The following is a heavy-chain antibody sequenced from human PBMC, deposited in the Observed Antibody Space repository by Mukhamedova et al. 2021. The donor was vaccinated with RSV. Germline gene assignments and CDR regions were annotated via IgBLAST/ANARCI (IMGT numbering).Heavy chain of an antibody. V-gene: IGHV1-18*01. Sequence: GLEWMGWINPYNDNTVYARKFQGRVTMTTDTSTSTAYMELRSLGSDDTAVYYCAREDTPTTCTRGSCQRGGRVDPWGQGTLVTV. D-gene: IGHD2-2*01. J-gene: IGHJ5*02. CDR3: AREDTPTTCTRGSCQRGGRVDP. CDR2: INPYNDNT.